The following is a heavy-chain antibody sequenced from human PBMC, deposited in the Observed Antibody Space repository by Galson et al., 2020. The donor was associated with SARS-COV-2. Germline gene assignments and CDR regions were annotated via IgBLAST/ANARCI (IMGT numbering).Heavy chain of an antibody. CDR2: ISYDGSNK. D-gene: IGHD5-12*01. CDR1: GFTFSSYG. V-gene: IGHV3-30*18. Sequence: GGSLRLSCAASGFTFSSYGMHWVRQAPGKGLEWVAVISYDGSNKYYADSVKGRFTISRDNSKNTLYQQMNSLRAEDTSVYYCAKDQGGYDWVGYYCGMGVWGQGTTVTVSS. CDR3: AKDQGGYDWVGYYCGMGV. J-gene: IGHJ6*02.